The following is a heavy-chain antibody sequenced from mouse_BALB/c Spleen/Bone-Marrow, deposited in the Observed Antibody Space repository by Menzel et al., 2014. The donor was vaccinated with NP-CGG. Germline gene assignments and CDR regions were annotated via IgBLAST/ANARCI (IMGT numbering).Heavy chain of an antibody. J-gene: IGHJ3*01. Sequence: VHLVESGPGLVAPSQSLSITCTVSGFSLTSYGVHWIRQPPGKGLDWLGVIWAGGSTNYNSALMSRLSISKDSSKSQVSLKMNSLQTDDTAMYYCARDGYYSTWFAYWGQGTLVTVSA. CDR1: GFSLTSYG. D-gene: IGHD2-3*01. CDR2: IWAGGST. V-gene: IGHV2-9*02. CDR3: ARDGYYSTWFAY.